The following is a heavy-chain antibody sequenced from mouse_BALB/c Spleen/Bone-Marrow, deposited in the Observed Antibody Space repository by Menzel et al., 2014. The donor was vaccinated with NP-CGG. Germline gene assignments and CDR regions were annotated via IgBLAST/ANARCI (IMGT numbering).Heavy chain of an antibody. J-gene: IGHJ4*01. D-gene: IGHD1-1*01. CDR2: LWAGGST. Sequence: QVQLQQSGPGLVAPSPSLSIPCPVSGFSLTSYVLHWVRQPPGPGLEWLGVLWAGGSTNYNSALMSRLSISKDNSKSQGVLKRNSLQTDDTARYYCARDYYGSLYAMDYWGQGTSVTVSS. CDR3: ARDYYGSLYAMDY. CDR1: GFSLTSYV. V-gene: IGHV2-9*02.